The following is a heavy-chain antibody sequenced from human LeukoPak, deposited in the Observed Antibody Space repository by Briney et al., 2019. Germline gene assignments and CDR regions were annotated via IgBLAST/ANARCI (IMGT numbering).Heavy chain of an antibody. CDR3: ARGNFGYDFWSGYSNWFDP. CDR1: GGSFSGDY. Sequence: PSETLSLTCAVYGGSFSGDYWSWIRQPPGKGLEWIGEINHSGSTNYNPSLKSRVTISVDTSKNQFSLKLSSVTAADTAVYYCARGNFGYDFWSGYSNWFDPWGQGTLVTVSS. J-gene: IGHJ5*02. CDR2: INHSGST. V-gene: IGHV4-34*01. D-gene: IGHD3-3*01.